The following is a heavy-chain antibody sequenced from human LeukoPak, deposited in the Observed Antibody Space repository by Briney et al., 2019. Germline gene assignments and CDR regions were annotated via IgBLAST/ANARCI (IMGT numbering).Heavy chain of an antibody. CDR3: ASETDYGSGSYPTPD. CDR1: GASITSSGYY. CDR2: INHSGST. Sequence: SETLSLPCTVSGASITSSGYYWGWIRPPPGKWLEWIGEINHSGSTNYNPSLKSRVTISVDTSKNQFSLKLSSVTAADTAVYYCASETDYGSGSYPTPDWGQGTLVTVSS. D-gene: IGHD3-10*01. V-gene: IGHV4-39*07. J-gene: IGHJ4*02.